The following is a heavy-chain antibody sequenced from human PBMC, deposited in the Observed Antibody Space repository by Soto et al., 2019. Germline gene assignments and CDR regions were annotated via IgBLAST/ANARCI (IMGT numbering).Heavy chain of an antibody. J-gene: IGHJ2*01. D-gene: IGHD3-16*01. CDR2: IYYSGST. Sequence: QVQLQESGPGVVKPSQTLSLTCTFSGGSITDGDYYWSWLRQPPGKGLEWIVHIYYSGSTYYNPSLKSRVSIPRDSSKNEFALKLNSVTAADTAIYYCARDAWGEYSDTWGSLQHWYFDLWGRGTLVTVSS. CDR1: GGSITDGDYY. V-gene: IGHV4-30-4*01. CDR3: ARDAWGEYSDTWGSLQHWYFDL.